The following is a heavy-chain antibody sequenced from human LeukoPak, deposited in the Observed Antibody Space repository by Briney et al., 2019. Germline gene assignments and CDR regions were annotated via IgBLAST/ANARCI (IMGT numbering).Heavy chain of an antibody. CDR2: ISDSDSGT. J-gene: IGHJ6*02. Sequence: PGGSLRLSCAASGFTFRSYAMSWVRQAPGKGLEWVSAISDSDSGTYYADSVKGRLTISRDNSKNTLYLQMNSLRAEDTALYYCAKGYGYSSSWTSNYYFYGLDVWGQGTTVTVSS. CDR3: AKGYGYSSSWTSNYYFYGLDV. V-gene: IGHV3-23*01. D-gene: IGHD6-13*01. CDR1: GFTFRSYA.